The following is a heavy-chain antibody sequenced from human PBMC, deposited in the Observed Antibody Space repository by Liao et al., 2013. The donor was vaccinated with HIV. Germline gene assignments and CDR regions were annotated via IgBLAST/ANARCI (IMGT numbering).Heavy chain of an antibody. V-gene: IGHV4-34*02. CDR2: INHTGNR. Sequence: QVYLQQWGAGLLKPSETLSLTCAVYGASFTSNYWVWVRQSPGKGLEWIGEINHTGNRNFSPSFKSRITLSVDTSKRQFSLNLTSVTAADTAVYYCAKEGRAGTFPHFVHYLDVWGEGSTVTVSS. D-gene: IGHD3-10*01. CDR3: AKEGRAGTFPHFVHYLDV. CDR1: GASFTSNY. J-gene: IGHJ6*03.